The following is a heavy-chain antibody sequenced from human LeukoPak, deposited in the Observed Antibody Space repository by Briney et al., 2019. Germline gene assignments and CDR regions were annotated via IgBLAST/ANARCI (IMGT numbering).Heavy chain of an antibody. CDR1: GYTFTNFG. CDR3: GRVDMATTKDY. CDR2: ISAYNGDT. V-gene: IGHV1-18*01. D-gene: IGHD5-24*01. Sequence: GASVKVSCKAFGYTFTNFGITWVRQAPGQGLEWMGWISAYNGDTKYGQNFQGRVTMTTDISTTTAHMDLRSLSSDDTAVYYCGRVDMATTKDYWGQGTLVTVSS. J-gene: IGHJ4*02.